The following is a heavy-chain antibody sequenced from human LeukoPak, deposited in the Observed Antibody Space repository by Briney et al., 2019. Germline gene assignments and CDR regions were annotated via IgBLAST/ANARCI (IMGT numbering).Heavy chain of an antibody. CDR2: INSDGSST. CDR3: ASAEVIQYGMDV. D-gene: IGHD3-16*02. V-gene: IGHV3-74*01. Sequence: GGSLRLSCVASGLSISGQWMNWVRQAPGKGLVWVSRINSDGSSTSYADSVKGRFTISRDNAKNTLFLQMNTLRAEDTAVYYCASAEVIQYGMDVWGQGTTVTVSS. J-gene: IGHJ6*02. CDR1: GLSISGQW.